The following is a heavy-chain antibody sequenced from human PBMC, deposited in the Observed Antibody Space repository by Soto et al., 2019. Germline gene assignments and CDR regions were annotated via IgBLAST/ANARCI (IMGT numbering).Heavy chain of an antibody. CDR3: AKAKNDYNWDNRPPFDY. J-gene: IGHJ4*02. CDR1: GFTLRSYA. Sequence: SLRLSCEASGFTLRSYAMTWIRQAPGKGLEWVSLISANDVGTYYAESVKTRFTISTDQSRNTVYLQMDSLRADDTAIYYCAKAKNDYNWDNRPPFDYWGQGTLVTFSS. CDR2: ISANDVGT. D-gene: IGHD1-20*01. V-gene: IGHV3-23*01.